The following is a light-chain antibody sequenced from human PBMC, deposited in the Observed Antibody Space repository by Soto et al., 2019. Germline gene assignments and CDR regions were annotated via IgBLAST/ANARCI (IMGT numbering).Light chain of an antibody. V-gene: IGLV1-40*01. CDR2: GNS. CDR1: SSNIGAGYD. Sequence: QAVVTQPPSVSGAPGQRVTISCTGSSSNIGAGYDVHWYQQLPGTAPKLLIYGNSNRPSGVPDRFSGSKSGTSASLAITGLQAEDEADYYCQSSDSSLSGCVFGGGTKLAVL. CDR3: QSSDSSLSGCV. J-gene: IGLJ2*01.